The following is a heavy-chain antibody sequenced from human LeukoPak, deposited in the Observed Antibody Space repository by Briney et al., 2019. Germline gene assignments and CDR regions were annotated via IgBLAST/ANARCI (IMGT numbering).Heavy chain of an antibody. CDR3: ARKAFFRGWFDP. CDR1: GFTFSSYA. J-gene: IGHJ5*02. V-gene: IGHV3-7*04. CDR2: IKHDGSEK. Sequence: PGGSLRLSCAASGFTFSSYAMSWVRQAPGKGLEWVANIKHDGSEKYYVDSVRGRFNVSRDNAKNSVFLQMKSLRAEDTAVYYCARKAFFRGWFDPWGQGSLVTVSS. D-gene: IGHD3-3*02.